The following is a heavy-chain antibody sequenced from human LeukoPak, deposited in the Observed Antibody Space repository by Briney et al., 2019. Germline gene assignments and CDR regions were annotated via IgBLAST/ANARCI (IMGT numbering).Heavy chain of an antibody. Sequence: PGGSLRLSCAASGFTFSSYGMIWVRQAPGKGLEWVSAISASGGSTYYADSVKGRFSISRDNSKDTLYLQMDSLRAEDTAVYYCAKSALSTVVLSRGFDYWGQGTLVTVSS. J-gene: IGHJ4*02. D-gene: IGHD4-23*01. CDR3: AKSALSTVVLSRGFDY. CDR2: ISASGGST. V-gene: IGHV3-23*01. CDR1: GFTFSSYG.